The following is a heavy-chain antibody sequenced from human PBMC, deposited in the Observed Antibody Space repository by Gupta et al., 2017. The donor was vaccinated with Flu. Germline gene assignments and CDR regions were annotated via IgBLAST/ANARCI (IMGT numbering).Heavy chain of an antibody. Sequence: WIRQPPGKGLEWIGYIYYSGSTYYNPSLKSRVTISVDTSKNQFSLKLSSVTAADTAVYYCARVGLVVVPTTDGLGPLFDPWGQGTLVTVSS. CDR3: ARVGLVVVPTTDGLGPLFDP. V-gene: IGHV4-30-4*01. CDR2: IYYSGST. D-gene: IGHD2-2*01. J-gene: IGHJ5*02.